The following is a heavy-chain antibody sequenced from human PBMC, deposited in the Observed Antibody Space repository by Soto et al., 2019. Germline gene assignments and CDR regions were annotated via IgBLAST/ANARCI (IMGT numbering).Heavy chain of an antibody. D-gene: IGHD2-15*01. CDR2: IMPIFRAP. CDR1: GGAFSDYA. Sequence: QVQLVQSGAEVKKPGSSVKVSCKASGGAFSDYAFSWVRQAPGQGLEWLGGIMPIFRAPDYAQKFQGRVTIPAADVTXTXNMEMNSLRSEDTAVYYCASWLKGPDIGNYYYGMDVWGQGTTVTVS. J-gene: IGHJ6*02. V-gene: IGHV1-69*12. CDR3: ASWLKGPDIGNYYYGMDV.